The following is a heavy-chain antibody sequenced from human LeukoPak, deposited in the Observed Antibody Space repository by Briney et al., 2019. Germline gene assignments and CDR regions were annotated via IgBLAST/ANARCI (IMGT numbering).Heavy chain of an antibody. Sequence: ASVKVSCKASGYTFTGYYMHWVRQAPGQGLEWMGRINPNSGGTNYAQKFQGRVTMTRDTSISTAYMELSRLRSDDTAVYYCARGLQTDYLPSYYYYMDVWAKGPRSPSP. J-gene: IGHJ6*03. CDR2: INPNSGGT. D-gene: IGHD3-10*01. CDR3: ARGLQTDYLPSYYYYMDV. V-gene: IGHV1-2*06. CDR1: GYTFTGYY.